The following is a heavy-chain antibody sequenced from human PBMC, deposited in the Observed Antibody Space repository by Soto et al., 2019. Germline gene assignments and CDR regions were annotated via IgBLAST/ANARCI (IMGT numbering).Heavy chain of an antibody. CDR3: AREGYSSSWYEGLFDP. D-gene: IGHD6-13*01. CDR2: INPNSGGA. J-gene: IGHJ5*02. Sequence: ASVKVSCKASGYTFTGYYMHWVRQAPGQGLEWMGWINPNSGGANYAQKFQGWVTMTRDASISTAYMELSSLRSDDTAVYYCAREGYSSSWYEGLFDPWGQGTLVTVSS. V-gene: IGHV1-2*04. CDR1: GYTFTGYY.